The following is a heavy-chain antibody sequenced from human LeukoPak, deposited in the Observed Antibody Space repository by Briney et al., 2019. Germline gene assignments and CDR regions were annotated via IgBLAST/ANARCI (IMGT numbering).Heavy chain of an antibody. CDR2: IYFSGST. CDR1: GGSLRSRGYY. D-gene: IGHD3-10*01. CDR3: ARAPSGGDYYYMDV. J-gene: IGHJ6*03. Sequence: SQTLSLTCTVSGGSLRSRGYYWGWIRQPPGKGLEWIGTIYFSGSTYYNPSLESRVTISLDTSKNQFSLKLSSVTAADTAVYYCARAPSGGDYYYMDVWGKGTTVTVSS. V-gene: IGHV4-39*07.